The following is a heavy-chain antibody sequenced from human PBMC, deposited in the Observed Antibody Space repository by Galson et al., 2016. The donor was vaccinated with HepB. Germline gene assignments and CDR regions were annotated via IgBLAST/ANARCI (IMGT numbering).Heavy chain of an antibody. CDR3: ARLELPFTSGFDY. J-gene: IGHJ4*02. V-gene: IGHV4-39*01. Sequence: EPLSLTCTVYGGSISSSSYYWGWIRQPPGKGLEWIGSIYYSGSTYDNPSLKSRVTISVDTSKNQFSLKLSSVTAADTAVYDCARLELPFTSGFDYWGQGTLVTVSS. D-gene: IGHD3-10*01. CDR2: IYYSGST. CDR1: GGSISSSSYY.